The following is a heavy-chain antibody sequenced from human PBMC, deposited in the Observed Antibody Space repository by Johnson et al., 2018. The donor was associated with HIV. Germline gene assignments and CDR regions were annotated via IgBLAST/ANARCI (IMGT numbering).Heavy chain of an antibody. CDR3: ARDKGTNFSGWYRESDAFDI. Sequence: QLPLVASRGGVFQPGRSLRLSCAAPGFTFSSYAMHWVRQAPGKGLEWVAVISYDGSNKYQADSVKGRFTISRDISKNTLYLQMNSLRAEDTAVYYCARDKGTNFSGWYRESDAFDIWGQGTMVTVSS. J-gene: IGHJ3*02. CDR2: ISYDGSNK. D-gene: IGHD6-19*01. CDR1: GFTFSSYA. V-gene: IGHV3-30*04.